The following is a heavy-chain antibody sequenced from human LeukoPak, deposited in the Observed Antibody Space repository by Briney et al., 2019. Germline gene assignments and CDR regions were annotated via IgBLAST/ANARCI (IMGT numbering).Heavy chain of an antibody. CDR3: ARGRGAAAGTSWFDP. Sequence: SETLSLTCAVSGGSISSGGYSWSWIRQPPGKGLEWIGYIYHSGSTYYNPSLKSRVTISVDRSKNQFSLKLSSVTAADTAVYYCARGRGAAAGTSWFDPWGQGTLVTVSS. V-gene: IGHV4-30-2*01. CDR2: IYHSGST. CDR1: GGSISSGGYS. D-gene: IGHD6-13*01. J-gene: IGHJ5*02.